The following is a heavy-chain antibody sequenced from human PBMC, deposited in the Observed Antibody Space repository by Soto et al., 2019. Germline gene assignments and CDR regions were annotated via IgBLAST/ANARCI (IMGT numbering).Heavy chain of an antibody. J-gene: IGHJ4*02. CDR1: GGSISSSSYY. V-gene: IGHV4-39*01. D-gene: IGHD2-21*01. Sequence: SETLSLTCTVSGGSISSSSYYWGWIRQPPGKGLEWIGSIYYSGSTYYNPSLKSRVTISVDTSKNQFSLKLSSVTAADTAVYYCAVVVIATLRVWGQGTLVTVSS. CDR2: IYYSGST. CDR3: AVVVIATLRV.